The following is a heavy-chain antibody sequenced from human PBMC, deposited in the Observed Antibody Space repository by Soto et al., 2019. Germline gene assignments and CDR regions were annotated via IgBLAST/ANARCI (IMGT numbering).Heavy chain of an antibody. CDR3: ARASGGNWNDFDY. CDR1: GFNFSSHG. CDR2: IWYDGSNK. D-gene: IGHD1-20*01. Sequence: QVQLAESGGGVVQPGRSLRLSCAASGFNFSSHGMHWVRQAPGKGLEWVAVIWYDGSNKYYADSVKGRFTISRDNSKNTLYVQMNSLRAEDTAVYYCARASGGNWNDFDYWGQGTLVTVSS. J-gene: IGHJ4*02. V-gene: IGHV3-33*01.